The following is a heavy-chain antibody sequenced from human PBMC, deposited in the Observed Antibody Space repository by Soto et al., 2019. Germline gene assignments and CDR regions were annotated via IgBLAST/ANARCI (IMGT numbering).Heavy chain of an antibody. CDR1: GFSFSSYE. Sequence: PGGSLRLSCTASGFSFSSYEMNWVRQAPGKGLEWVSDISISGDTIYYADSVKGRFTISRDNAKNSLYLQMNSLRAEDTAIYYCARKGPYKWFDPWGRGTLVTVSS. V-gene: IGHV3-48*03. CDR2: ISISGDTI. J-gene: IGHJ5*02. CDR3: ARKGPYKWFDP.